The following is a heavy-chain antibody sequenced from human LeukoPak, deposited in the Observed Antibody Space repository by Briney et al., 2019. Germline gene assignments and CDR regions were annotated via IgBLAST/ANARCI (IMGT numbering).Heavy chain of an antibody. J-gene: IGHJ4*02. CDR2: ISSSGSTI. V-gene: IGHV3-48*03. Sequence: GGSLRLSCAASGFTFSSYEMNWVRQAPGKGLEWVSYISSSGSTIYYADSVKGRFTISRDNAKNSLYLQMNSLGAEDTAVYYCARGHDYAVDYWGQGTLVTVSS. CDR3: ARGHDYAVDY. CDR1: GFTFSSYE. D-gene: IGHD4-17*01.